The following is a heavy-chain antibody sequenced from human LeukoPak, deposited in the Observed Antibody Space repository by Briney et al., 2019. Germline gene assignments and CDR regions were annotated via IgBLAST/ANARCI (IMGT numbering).Heavy chain of an antibody. CDR3: ARVWFGELAANWFDP. CDR1: GGSISSSNW. D-gene: IGHD3-10*01. CDR2: IYHSGRT. V-gene: IGHV4-4*02. J-gene: IGHJ5*02. Sequence: SGTLSLTCAVSGGSISSSNWWSWVRQPPGKGLEWIGEIYHSGRTNYNPSLRRRVTISVDKSKNQFSLKLSSVTAADTAVYYCARVWFGELAANWFDPWGQGTLVTVSS.